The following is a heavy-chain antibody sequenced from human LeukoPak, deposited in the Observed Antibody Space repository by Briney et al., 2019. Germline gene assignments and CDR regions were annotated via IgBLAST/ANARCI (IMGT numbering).Heavy chain of an antibody. CDR2: INPNSGGT. CDR1: GYTFTGYY. Sequence: GASVTVSFTASGYTFTGYYMHWVRQAPGQGLEWMGWINPNSGGTNYAQKFQGWVTMTRDTSISTAYMELSRLRSDDTAVYYCARAPGTYYYDSSGYYGGVYGMDVWGQGTTVTVSS. D-gene: IGHD3-22*01. J-gene: IGHJ6*02. V-gene: IGHV1-2*04. CDR3: ARAPGTYYYDSSGYYGGVYGMDV.